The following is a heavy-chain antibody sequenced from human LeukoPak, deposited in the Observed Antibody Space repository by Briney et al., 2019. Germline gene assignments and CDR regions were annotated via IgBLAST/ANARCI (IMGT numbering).Heavy chain of an antibody. CDR2: IYHSGST. Sequence: SETLSLTCTVSGYSISSGYYWGWIRQPPGKGLEWIGSIYHSGSTYYNPSLKSRVTISVDTSKNQFSLKLSSVTAADTTVYYCARLALSVYVDYWGQGTLDTVSS. V-gene: IGHV4-38-2*02. D-gene: IGHD2-21*01. CDR1: GYSISSGYY. J-gene: IGHJ4*02. CDR3: ARLALSVYVDY.